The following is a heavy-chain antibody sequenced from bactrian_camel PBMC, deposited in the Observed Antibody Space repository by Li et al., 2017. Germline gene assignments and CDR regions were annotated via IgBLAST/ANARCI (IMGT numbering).Heavy chain of an antibody. V-gene: IGHV3S53*01. CDR3: AAACWTTYNY. D-gene: IGHD5*01. CDR2: ISSDGIT. Sequence: HVQLVESGGGSVQAGGSLRLSCAGSGYIFSSCMMGWYRQAPGKEREWVSTISSDGITTYADSVKGRFTVSLDNAKNTLYLQMNSLKTEDTAVYYCAAACWTTYNYWGQGTQVTVS. CDR1: GYIFSSCM. J-gene: IGHJ4*01.